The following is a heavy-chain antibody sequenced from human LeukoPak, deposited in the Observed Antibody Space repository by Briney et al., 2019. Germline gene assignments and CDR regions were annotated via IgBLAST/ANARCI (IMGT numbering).Heavy chain of an antibody. CDR1: GGSISRYY. CDR3: ARVKNSGYDQYYFDY. V-gene: IGHV4-59*01. Sequence: KPSETLSLTCTVSGGSISRYYWSWIRQPPGKGLEWIGYIYYSGSTNYNPSLKSRVTISVDTSKNQFSLKLSSVTAADTAVYYCARVKNSGYDQYYFDYWGQGTLVTVSS. D-gene: IGHD5-12*01. J-gene: IGHJ4*02. CDR2: IYYSGST.